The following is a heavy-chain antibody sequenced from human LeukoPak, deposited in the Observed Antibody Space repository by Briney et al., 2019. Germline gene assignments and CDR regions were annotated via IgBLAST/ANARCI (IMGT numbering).Heavy chain of an antibody. CDR2: VYSSGST. D-gene: IGHD6-13*01. CDR3: ARDGAAAINWFDP. V-gene: IGHV4-39*07. Sequence: SETLSLTCTVSGDSISRSSYFWAWIRQPPGKGLEWIGSVYSSGSTYYNPSLRSQITISVDTSKNQFSLKLTSVAAADTAVYYCARDGAAAINWFDPWGQGTLVTVSS. CDR1: GDSISRSSYF. J-gene: IGHJ5*02.